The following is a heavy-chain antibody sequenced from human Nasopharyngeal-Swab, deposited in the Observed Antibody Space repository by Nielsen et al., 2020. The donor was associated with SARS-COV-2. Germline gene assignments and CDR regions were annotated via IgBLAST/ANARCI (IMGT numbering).Heavy chain of an antibody. CDR1: GFPFSSYW. CDR3: ARGDILTPYYFDS. J-gene: IGHJ4*02. D-gene: IGHD3-9*01. CDR2: IKQDGSEK. V-gene: IGHV3-7*04. Sequence: LSLTCAASGFPFSSYWMSWVRQAPGKGLEWVANIKQDGSEKYYVDSVKGRFTISRDNGKNSLYLQMNSLRAEDTAVYYCARGDILTPYYFDSWGQGTLVTVSS.